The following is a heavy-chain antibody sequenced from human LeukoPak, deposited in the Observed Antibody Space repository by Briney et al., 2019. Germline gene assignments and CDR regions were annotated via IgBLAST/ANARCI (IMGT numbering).Heavy chain of an antibody. D-gene: IGHD1-26*01. CDR1: GGSISSYY. Sequence: PSETLSLTCTVSGGSISSYYWSWIRQPPGKGLEWIGYIYYSGSTNYNPSLKSRVTISIDTSKNQFSLKLSSVTAADTAVYYCAKDAEWELTPPDYWGQGTLVTVSS. CDR2: IYYSGST. J-gene: IGHJ4*02. V-gene: IGHV4-59*01. CDR3: AKDAEWELTPPDY.